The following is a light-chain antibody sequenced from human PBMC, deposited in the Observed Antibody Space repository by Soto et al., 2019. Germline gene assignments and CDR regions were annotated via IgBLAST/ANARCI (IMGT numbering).Light chain of an antibody. J-gene: IGKJ5*01. CDR2: DAS. CDR1: QNINRY. V-gene: IGKV3-11*01. CDR3: QQRDNWPLT. Sequence: EIVLTQSPVTLSLSPGEGATLSCRASQNINRYLAWYQQKPGQSPSLLIYDASNSATGTPARFSGSGSGTDFTLAISSLEPEDVAVYYCQQRDNWPLTFGQGTRLEIK.